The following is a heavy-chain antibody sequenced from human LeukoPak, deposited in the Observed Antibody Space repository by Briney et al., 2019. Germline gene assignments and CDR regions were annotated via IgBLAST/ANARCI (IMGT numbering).Heavy chain of an antibody. CDR1: GYSFTSYW. Sequence: GESLKISCKGSGYSFTSYWIGWVRQMPGKGLEWMGIIYPGDSDTRYSPSFQGQVTISADKSISTAYLQWSSLKASDTAMYYCATLGWEPIFEYYFDYWGQGTLVTVSS. V-gene: IGHV5-51*01. CDR2: IYPGDSDT. CDR3: ATLGWEPIFEYYFDY. J-gene: IGHJ4*02. D-gene: IGHD1-26*01.